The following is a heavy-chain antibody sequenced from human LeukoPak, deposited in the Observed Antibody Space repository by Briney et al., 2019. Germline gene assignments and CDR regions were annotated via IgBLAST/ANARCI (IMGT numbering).Heavy chain of an antibody. J-gene: IGHJ4*02. CDR1: GFTFSSYA. D-gene: IGHD4-17*01. Sequence: PGGSLRLSCAASGFTFSSYAMSWVRQAPGKGLEWVSAISGSGGSTYYADSVKGRFTISRDNSKNTLYLQMNSLRAEDTAVYYCAKDSKGGTVTTSDYWGQGTLVTVSS. CDR2: ISGSGGST. V-gene: IGHV3-23*01. CDR3: AKDSKGGTVTTSDY.